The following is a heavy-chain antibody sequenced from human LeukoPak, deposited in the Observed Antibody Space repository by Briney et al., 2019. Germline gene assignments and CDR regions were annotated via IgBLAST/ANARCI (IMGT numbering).Heavy chain of an antibody. J-gene: IGHJ3*02. Sequence: ASLKVSCKASGKSFTRFGITWVRQAPGQGLEWMGWISGYNGNTNYAQNLQGRVTMTTDSSTSTAYMELRSLRSDDTAVYYCATKKGVVVPAALDDAFDIWGLGTMVTVSS. CDR1: GKSFTRFG. CDR3: ATKKGVVVPAALDDAFDI. D-gene: IGHD2-2*01. CDR2: ISGYNGNT. V-gene: IGHV1-18*01.